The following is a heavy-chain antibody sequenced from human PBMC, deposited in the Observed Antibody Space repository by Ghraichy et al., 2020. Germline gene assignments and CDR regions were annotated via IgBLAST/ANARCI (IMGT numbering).Heavy chain of an antibody. CDR3: ARAYDSSGGGAFDI. V-gene: IGHV4-4*02. J-gene: IGHJ3*02. Sequence: SETLSLTCAVSGGSISSSNWWSWVRQPPGKGLEWIGEIYHSGSTNYNPSLKSRVTISVDKSKNQFSLKLSSVTAADTAVYYCARAYDSSGGGAFDIWGQGTMVTVSS. CDR1: GGSISSSNW. CDR2: IYHSGST. D-gene: IGHD3-22*01.